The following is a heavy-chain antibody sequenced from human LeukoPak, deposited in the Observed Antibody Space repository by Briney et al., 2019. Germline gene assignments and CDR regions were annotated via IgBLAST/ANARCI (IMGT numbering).Heavy chain of an antibody. J-gene: IGHJ6*03. CDR2: ISAYNGNT. Sequence: AASVKVSCKASGYTFTSYGISWVRQAPGQGLEWMGWISAYNGNTNYAQKLQGRVTMTTDTSTSTAYMELRSLRSDDTAVYYCARAQYCSSTSCYEDDYYYMDVWGKGTAVTISS. D-gene: IGHD2-2*01. V-gene: IGHV1-18*01. CDR1: GYTFTSYG. CDR3: ARAQYCSSTSCYEDDYYYMDV.